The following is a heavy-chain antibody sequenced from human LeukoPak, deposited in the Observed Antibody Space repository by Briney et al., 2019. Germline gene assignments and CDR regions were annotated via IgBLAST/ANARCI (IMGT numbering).Heavy chain of an antibody. CDR3: ARVSGTRRLDS. CDR1: GGSISNYY. D-gene: IGHD1-1*01. CDR2: IYCSGST. J-gene: IGHJ5*01. Sequence: PSETLSLTCIASGGSISNYYWSWIRQPPGKGLEWIGYIYCSGSTNYNPSLKRRVTISVDTSKNQFSLKLSSVTAADTGVYYCARVSGTRRLDSWGQGTLVTVSS. V-gene: IGHV4-59*01.